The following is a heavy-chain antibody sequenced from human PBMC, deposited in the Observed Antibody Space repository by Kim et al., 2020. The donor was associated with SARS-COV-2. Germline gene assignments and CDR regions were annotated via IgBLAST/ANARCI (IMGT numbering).Heavy chain of an antibody. V-gene: IGHV1-24*01. CDR2: T. J-gene: IGHJ3*02. D-gene: IGHD3-16*02. CDR3: ATVAVNDAFDI. Sequence: TIYAQKFQGRVTMTEDTSTDTAYMELSSLRSEDTAVYYCATVAVNDAFDIWGQGTMVTVSS.